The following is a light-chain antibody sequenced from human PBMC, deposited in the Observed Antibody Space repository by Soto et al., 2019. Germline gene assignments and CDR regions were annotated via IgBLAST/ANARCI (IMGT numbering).Light chain of an antibody. CDR2: DAS. V-gene: IGKV1-5*01. Sequence: LHITPFPFPLSASLLDRVTITFRGSQSISSWLAWYQQKPGKAPKLLIYDASSLESGVPSRFSGSGSGTEFTLTISSLQPDDFTTYYCQQYNSYSPWTFGQGTKVDI. J-gene: IGKJ1*01. CDR1: QSISSW. CDR3: QQYNSYSPWT.